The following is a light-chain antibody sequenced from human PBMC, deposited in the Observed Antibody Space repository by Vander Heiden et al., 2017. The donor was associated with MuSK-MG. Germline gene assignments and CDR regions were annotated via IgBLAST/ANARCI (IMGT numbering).Light chain of an antibody. CDR1: SSNIGSNT. J-gene: IGLJ2*01. CDR3: AAWDDSLNGWV. CDR2: SNN. Sequence: QSVLTQPPSASETPGQRVTISCSGSSSNIGSNTVNWYQQLPGTAPKLLIYSNNQRPSGVPDRFSGSKSGTSASLAISGLQSEDEADDYCAAWDDSLNGWVFGGGTKLTVL. V-gene: IGLV1-44*01.